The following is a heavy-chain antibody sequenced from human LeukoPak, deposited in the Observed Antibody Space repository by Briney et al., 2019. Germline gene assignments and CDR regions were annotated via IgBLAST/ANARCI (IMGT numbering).Heavy chain of an antibody. Sequence: QPGGSLRLSCTASGFTFGDYAMSWVRQAPGKGLEWVANIKKDGSEKYYVDSVKGRFTISRDNTKNSLYLQMNSLRAEDTGVYYCARYGPNDSPCDYWGQGTLVTVSS. D-gene: IGHD3-3*01. CDR2: IKKDGSEK. CDR1: GFTFGDYA. CDR3: ARYGPNDSPCDY. J-gene: IGHJ4*02. V-gene: IGHV3-7*01.